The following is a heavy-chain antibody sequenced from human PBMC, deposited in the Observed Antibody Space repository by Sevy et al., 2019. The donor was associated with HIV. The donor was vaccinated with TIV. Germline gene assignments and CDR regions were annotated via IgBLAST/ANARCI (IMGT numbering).Heavy chain of an antibody. CDR1: GYTFTIYD. Sequence: ASVKVSCKASGYTFTIYDINWVRQATGQGLEWMGWMNPNSGNTGYPQKFQGRVTMTRNTSISTAYMELSSLRSEDTAVYYCARDTYYYDSSGYFICDSWGQGTLVTVSS. J-gene: IGHJ4*02. V-gene: IGHV1-8*01. CDR2: MNPNSGNT. D-gene: IGHD3-22*01. CDR3: ARDTYYYDSSGYFICDS.